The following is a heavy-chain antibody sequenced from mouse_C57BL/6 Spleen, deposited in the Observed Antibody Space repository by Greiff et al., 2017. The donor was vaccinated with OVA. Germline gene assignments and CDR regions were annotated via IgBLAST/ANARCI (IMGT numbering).Heavy chain of an antibody. CDR2: IDPETGGT. CDR3: TKIYYGSRYFDY. J-gene: IGHJ2*01. Sequence: VQLQQSGAELVRPGASVTLSCKASGYTFTDYEMHWVKQTPVHGLEWIGAIDPETGGTAYNQKFKGKAILTADKSSSTAYMELRSLTSEDSAVYYCTKIYYGSRYFDYWGQGTTLTVSS. CDR1: GYTFTDYE. D-gene: IGHD1-1*01. V-gene: IGHV1-15*01.